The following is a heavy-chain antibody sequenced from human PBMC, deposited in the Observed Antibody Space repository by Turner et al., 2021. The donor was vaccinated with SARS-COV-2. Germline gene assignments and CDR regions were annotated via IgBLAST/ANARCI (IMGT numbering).Heavy chain of an antibody. Sequence: QVQLVQSGAEVKKPGASVKVSCKLSGYTLTELSMYWVRQAPGKGLEWMGGFDPEDGETIYAQNFQGRVTMTEDTSTDTAYMELSSLRSEDTAVYFCATGYQMRVNWFDPWGKGTLVTVSS. CDR3: ATGYQMRVNWFDP. J-gene: IGHJ5*02. CDR1: GYTLTELS. CDR2: FDPEDGET. V-gene: IGHV1-24*01. D-gene: IGHD2-2*01.